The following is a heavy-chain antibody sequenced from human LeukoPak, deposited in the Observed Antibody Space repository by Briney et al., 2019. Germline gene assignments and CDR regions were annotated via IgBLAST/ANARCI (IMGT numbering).Heavy chain of an antibody. CDR1: GYTFTSYD. CDR2: MNPKSGNT. V-gene: IGHV1-8*02. CDR3: ARALSWTTESYYYMDV. D-gene: IGHD1-1*01. J-gene: IGHJ6*03. Sequence: ASVNVSCKASGYTFTSYDINWVRQATGQGLEWMGWMNPKSGNTGYAQKFQGRVTMTKNTSITTAYMDLSSLRSEDTAVYYCARALSWTTESYYYMDVWGKGTTVTVSS.